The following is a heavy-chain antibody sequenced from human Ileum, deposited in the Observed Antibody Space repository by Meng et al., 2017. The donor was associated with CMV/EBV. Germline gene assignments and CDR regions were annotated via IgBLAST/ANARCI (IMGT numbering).Heavy chain of an antibody. CDR1: GGSISSSTYY. CDR2: VSYSGDT. CDR3: ARILNTGINGRGWFNL. D-gene: IGHD1-1*01. V-gene: IGHV4-39*07. Sequence: GSLRLSCTVPGGSISSSTYYWGWIRQPPKKGLEWIGSVSYSGDTDYNPSLKSRVTMSVDTSKNQFFLKLNSVTAADTAIYYCARILNTGINGRGWFNLWGQGILVTVSS. J-gene: IGHJ5*01.